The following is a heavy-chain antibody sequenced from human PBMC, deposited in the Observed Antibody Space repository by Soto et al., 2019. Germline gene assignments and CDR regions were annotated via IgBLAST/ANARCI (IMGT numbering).Heavy chain of an antibody. V-gene: IGHV1-69*12. CDR1: GGTFSSYA. D-gene: IGHD5-18*01. Sequence: QVQLVQSGAEVKKPGSSVKVSCKASGGTFSSYAISWVRQAPGQGLEWMGGIIPIFGTANYAQKFQGRVTITAAESTSPAYMELSSLRSEDTAVYYCTFNTAMVTNWFAPWGQGTLVTVSS. CDR2: IIPIFGTA. CDR3: TFNTAMVTNWFAP. J-gene: IGHJ5*02.